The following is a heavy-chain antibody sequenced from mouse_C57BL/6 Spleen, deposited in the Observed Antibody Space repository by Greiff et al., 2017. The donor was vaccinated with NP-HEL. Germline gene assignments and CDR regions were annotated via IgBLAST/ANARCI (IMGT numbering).Heavy chain of an antibody. D-gene: IGHD1-1*01. CDR3: ARGSLITTPVATGYFDV. CDR1: GYTFTGYW. V-gene: IGHV1-9*01. Sequence: QVQLQQSGAELMKPGASVKLSCKATGYTFTGYWIEWVKQRPGHGLEWIGEILPGSGSTNYNEKFKGKATFTADTSSNTAYMQLSSLTTEDSAIYYCARGSLITTPVATGYFDVWGTGTTVTVSS. J-gene: IGHJ1*03. CDR2: ILPGSGST.